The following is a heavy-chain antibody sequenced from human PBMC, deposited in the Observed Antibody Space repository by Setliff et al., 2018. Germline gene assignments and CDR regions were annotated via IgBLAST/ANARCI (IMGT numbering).Heavy chain of an antibody. CDR1: GASIRSGSHY. V-gene: IGHV4-61*09. Sequence: SETLSLTCTVSGASIRSGSHYWSWIRQSAERGLEWIGHIYTSGTTDYSPSFKIRVSISADTSKNLVSLKLHSVTTADTAVYYCTKDYVVISFVANTHSHYGMDVWGQGTTVTVSS. CDR2: IYTSGTT. D-gene: IGHD2-21*01. CDR3: TKDYVVISFVANTHSHYGMDV. J-gene: IGHJ6*02.